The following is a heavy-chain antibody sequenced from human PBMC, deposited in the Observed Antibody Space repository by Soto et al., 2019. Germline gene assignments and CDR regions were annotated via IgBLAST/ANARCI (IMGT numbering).Heavy chain of an antibody. V-gene: IGHV1-69*06. J-gene: IGHJ3*02. D-gene: IGHD1-26*01. CDR1: GGTFSSYA. CDR3: AIEKVGATSVHVFDI. CDR2: TIPIFGTA. Sequence: SVKVSCKASGGTFSSYAISWVRQAPGQGLEWMGGTIPIFGTANYAQKFQGRVTITADNAKNSLYLQMNSLRAEDTALYYCAIEKVGATSVHVFDIWGQGTMVTVSS.